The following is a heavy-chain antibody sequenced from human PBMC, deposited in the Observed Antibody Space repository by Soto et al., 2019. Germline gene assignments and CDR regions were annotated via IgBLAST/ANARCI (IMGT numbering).Heavy chain of an antibody. J-gene: IGHJ2*01. D-gene: IGHD6-19*01. CDR1: GFTFSSYG. CDR2: IWYDGSNK. V-gene: IGHV3-33*01. Sequence: QVQLEESGGGVVQPVRSLRLSCAASGFTFSSYGMHWVRQAPVKGLEWVAGIWYDGSNKYYADSVKGRFTISRDNSKNTMYLKMNRLGAEDTAVYYCARIPQIAVAGTRFGYFDLWGRGTLVTVSS. CDR3: ARIPQIAVAGTRFGYFDL.